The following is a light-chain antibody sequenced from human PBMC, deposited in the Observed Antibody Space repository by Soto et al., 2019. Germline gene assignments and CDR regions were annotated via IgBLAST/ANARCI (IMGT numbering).Light chain of an antibody. V-gene: IGKV2-28*01. CDR1: QTLLHSNGYND. CDR3: MQALHTPRT. CDR2: LGS. Sequence: IVMTQSPLSLPVTPGEPASISCGSSQTLLHSNGYNDLDWYLQKPGQSPRLLIYLGSNRASGVPDMFSGSVSGTDFTLKISRVYAEDVGVYYCMQALHTPRTFGQGTKLEIK. J-gene: IGKJ2*02.